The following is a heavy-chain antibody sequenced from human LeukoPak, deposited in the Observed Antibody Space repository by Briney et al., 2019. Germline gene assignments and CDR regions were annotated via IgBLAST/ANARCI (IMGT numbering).Heavy chain of an antibody. Sequence: GGSLRLSCAASGFTFSTYGMHWVRHAPVKGLEWVAVIWYDGSNRYYADSVKGRFTISRDNSKNTLYLQINSLRAEDTAVYYCARGNYHNSGTLDYWGQGTLVTVSS. CDR1: GFTFSTYG. CDR2: IWYDGSNR. J-gene: IGHJ4*02. D-gene: IGHD3-10*01. CDR3: ARGNYHNSGTLDY. V-gene: IGHV3-33*01.